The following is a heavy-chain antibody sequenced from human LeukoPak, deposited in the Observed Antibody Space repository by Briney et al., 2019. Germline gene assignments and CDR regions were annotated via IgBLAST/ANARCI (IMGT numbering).Heavy chain of an antibody. D-gene: IGHD3-10*01. CDR1: GGSFSGYY. V-gene: IGHV4-34*01. CDR2: IYHSGST. CDR3: AREEATMVRGVRNYFDY. Sequence: SETLSLTCGAYGGSFSGYYWSWIRQPPGKGLEWIGSIYHSGSTYYNPSLKSRVTISVDTSKNQFSLKLSSVTAADTAVYYCAREEATMVRGVRNYFDYWGQGTLVTVSS. J-gene: IGHJ4*02.